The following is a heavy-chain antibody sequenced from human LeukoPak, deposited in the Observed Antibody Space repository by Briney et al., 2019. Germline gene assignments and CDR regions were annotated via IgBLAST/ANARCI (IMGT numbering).Heavy chain of an antibody. CDR3: AKGAVAGNYCYYAMDV. V-gene: IGHV3-23*01. J-gene: IGHJ6*02. D-gene: IGHD6-19*01. CDR2: IIGSGGST. Sequence: GGSLRLSCAASGFTFSSYWMSWVRQAPGKGLEWVSAIIGSGGSTYYADSVKGRFTISRDNSKNTLYLQMNSLRAEDTAVYYCAKGAVAGNYCYYAMDVWGQGTTVTVSS. CDR1: GFTFSSYW.